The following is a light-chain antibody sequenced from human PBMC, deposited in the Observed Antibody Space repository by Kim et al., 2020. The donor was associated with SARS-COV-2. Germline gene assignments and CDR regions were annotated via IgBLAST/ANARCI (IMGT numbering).Light chain of an antibody. CDR2: DAS. V-gene: IGKV3-11*01. Sequence: PGERATLSCRASQSVNSYLAWYQQKPGQAPRLLIYDASNRATGIPARFSGSGSGTDFTLTISSLEPEDFAVYYCQQRSNWPLTFGGGTKVDIK. CDR3: QQRSNWPLT. J-gene: IGKJ4*01. CDR1: QSVNSY.